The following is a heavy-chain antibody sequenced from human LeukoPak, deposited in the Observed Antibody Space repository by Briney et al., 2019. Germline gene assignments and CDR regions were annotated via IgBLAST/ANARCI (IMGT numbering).Heavy chain of an antibody. J-gene: IGHJ4*02. D-gene: IGHD3-22*01. V-gene: IGHV3-23*01. CDR1: GFTFSSYA. CDR2: ISGSGGST. Sequence: GGSLRLSCAASGFTFSSYAMSWVRQAPGKGLEWVSAISGSGGSTYYADSVKGRFTISRDNSKNTLYLQMNSLRAEDTAVYYCAKDLRRYYYDSSGCYDYWGQGTLVTVSS. CDR3: AKDLRRYYYDSSGCYDY.